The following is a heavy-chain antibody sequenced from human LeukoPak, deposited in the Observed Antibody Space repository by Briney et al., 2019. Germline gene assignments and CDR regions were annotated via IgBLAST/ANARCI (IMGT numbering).Heavy chain of an antibody. CDR3: ARVQYNDSSGYYA. J-gene: IGHJ5*02. CDR2: ISSSSSYI. Sequence: KPGGSLRLSCAASGFTFSSYNMNWVRQAPGKGLEWVSSISSSSSYIYYADSVKGRFTISRDNAKNSLYLQMNSLRAEDTAVYYCARVQYNDSSGYYAWGQGTLVTVSS. D-gene: IGHD3-22*01. V-gene: IGHV3-21*01. CDR1: GFTFSSYN.